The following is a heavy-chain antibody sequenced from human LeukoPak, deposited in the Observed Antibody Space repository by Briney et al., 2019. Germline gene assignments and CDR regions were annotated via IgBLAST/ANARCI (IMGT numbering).Heavy chain of an antibody. V-gene: IGHV3-21*01. J-gene: IGHJ4*02. D-gene: IGHD5-12*01. Sequence: PGGSLRLSCAASGFTFSSYSMNWVRQALGKGLEWGSSISSSSSYIYYADSVKGRFTISRDNAKNSLYLQMNSLRAEDTAVYYCARATRGYSGYGPSGYYFDYWGQGTLVTVSS. CDR3: ARATRGYSGYGPSGYYFDY. CDR1: GFTFSSYS. CDR2: ISSSSSYI.